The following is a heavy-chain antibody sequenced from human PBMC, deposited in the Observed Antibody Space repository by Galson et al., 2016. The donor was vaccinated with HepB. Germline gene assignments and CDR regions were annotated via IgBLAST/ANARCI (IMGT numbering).Heavy chain of an antibody. CDR3: TRARGLAVDFYDY. CDR2: IRSKTYGRTT. Sequence: SLRLSCAGSGFTFGDYALSWFRQSPGKGLEWVGFIRSKTYGRTTDFAASVNGRFTMSRDDSKSIAYLQMDTLKTEDTAMYFCTRARGLAVDFYDYWGPGTLVTVSS. J-gene: IGHJ4*02. V-gene: IGHV3-49*03. CDR1: GFTFGDYA. D-gene: IGHD6-19*01.